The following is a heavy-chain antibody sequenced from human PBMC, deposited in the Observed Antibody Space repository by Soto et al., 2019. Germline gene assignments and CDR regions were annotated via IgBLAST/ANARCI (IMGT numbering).Heavy chain of an antibody. D-gene: IGHD5-12*01. V-gene: IGHV4-34*01. CDR2: INHSGST. CDR1: GGSFSGYY. CDR3: ARGARRAKGREGDVRSRWLQWGAFDI. Sequence: QVQLQQWGAGLLKPSETLSLTCAVYGGSFSGYYWSWIRQPPGKGLEWIGEINHSGSTNYNPSLKSRVTISVDTSKNQFSLNLSSVTAADTAVYYCARGARRAKGREGDVRSRWLQWGAFDIWGQGTMVTVSS. J-gene: IGHJ3*02.